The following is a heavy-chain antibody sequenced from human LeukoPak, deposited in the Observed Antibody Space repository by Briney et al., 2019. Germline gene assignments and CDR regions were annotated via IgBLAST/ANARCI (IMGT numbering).Heavy chain of an antibody. CDR2: IYCSGST. D-gene: IGHD1-1*01. Sequence: SETLSLTCIVSGGSISRNTYYWGWIRQPPGMGLEWIGSIYCSGSTYYNPSLKSRVTISLDTSKNQFSLKVSSVTAADTAMYYCARRVEGFDYWGQGTLVTVSS. V-gene: IGHV4-39*01. CDR1: GGSISRNTYY. J-gene: IGHJ4*02. CDR3: ARRVEGFDY.